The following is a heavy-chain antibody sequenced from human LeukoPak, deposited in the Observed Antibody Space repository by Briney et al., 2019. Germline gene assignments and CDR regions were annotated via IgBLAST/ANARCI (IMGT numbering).Heavy chain of an antibody. D-gene: IGHD3-9*01. CDR1: GYTFTSYG. Sequence: VASVKVSCKASGYTFTSYGISWVRQAPGQGLEWMGWISAYNGNTNYAQKLQGRVTMTTDTSTSTAYMELRSLKSDDTAVYYCARDKEYYDILTGYYPLDYWGQGTLVTVSS. CDR3: ARDKEYYDILTGYYPLDY. CDR2: ISAYNGNT. J-gene: IGHJ4*02. V-gene: IGHV1-18*01.